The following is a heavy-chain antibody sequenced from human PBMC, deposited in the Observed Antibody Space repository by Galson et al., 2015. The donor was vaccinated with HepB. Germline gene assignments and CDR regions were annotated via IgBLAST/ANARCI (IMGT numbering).Heavy chain of an antibody. CDR2: ISSSGGST. Sequence: SLRLSCAASGFTFSSYAMSWVRQAPGKGLEWVSTISSSGGSTYYADSVKGRFTTSRDNSKNTLYLQMNSLRAEDTAIYYCAKSGVLISLSASYWGQGTLVTVSS. J-gene: IGHJ4*02. D-gene: IGHD3-3*01. CDR3: AKSGVLISLSASY. V-gene: IGHV3-23*01. CDR1: GFTFSSYA.